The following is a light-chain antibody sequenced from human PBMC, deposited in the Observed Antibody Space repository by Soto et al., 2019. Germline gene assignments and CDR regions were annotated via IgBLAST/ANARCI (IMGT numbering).Light chain of an antibody. V-gene: IGKV1-39*01. CDR1: QNIVNY. CDR2: RAS. CDR3: QQTYSIPWT. J-gene: IGKJ1*01. Sequence: DIQMTQSPSSLSGSVGDRVTISCRASQNIVNYLHWYQRKPGTAPRLLISRASTVRSGVPPRFSGSGSGRDFTLTISSLRPEYIGTYFCQQTYSIPWTFDPGTRVEI.